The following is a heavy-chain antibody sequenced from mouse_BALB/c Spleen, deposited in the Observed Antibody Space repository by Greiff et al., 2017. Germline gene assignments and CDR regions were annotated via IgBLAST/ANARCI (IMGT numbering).Heavy chain of an antibody. Sequence: EVQLQQSGTVLARPGASVKMSCKASGYTFTSYWMHWVKQRPGQGLEWIGAIYPGNSDTSYNQKFKGKAKLTAVTSTSTAYMELSSLTNEDSAVYYCTRGSFAYWGQGTLVTVSA. CDR2: IYPGNSDT. CDR3: TRGSFAY. V-gene: IGHV1-5*01. J-gene: IGHJ3*01. CDR1: GYTFTSYW.